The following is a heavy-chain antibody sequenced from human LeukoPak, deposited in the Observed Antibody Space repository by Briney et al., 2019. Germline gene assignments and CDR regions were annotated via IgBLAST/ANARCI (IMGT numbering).Heavy chain of an antibody. J-gene: IGHJ4*02. CDR2: IYYSGST. V-gene: IGHV4-39*01. Sequence: SETLSLTCTVSGGSISSSSYYWGWIRQPPGKELEWIGSIYYSGSTYYNPSLKSRVTISVDKNQFSLKLNSVTAADTAVYYCARPGYCSGGNCFRYYFDYWGQGILVTVSS. CDR1: GGSISSSSYY. D-gene: IGHD2-15*01. CDR3: ARPGYCSGGNCFRYYFDY.